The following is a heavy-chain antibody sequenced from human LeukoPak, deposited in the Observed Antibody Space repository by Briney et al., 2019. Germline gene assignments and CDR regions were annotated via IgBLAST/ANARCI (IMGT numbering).Heavy chain of an antibody. D-gene: IGHD2-21*02. Sequence: ASVKVSCKASGGTFSSYAISWVRQAPGQGLEWMGGIIPIFGTANYAQKFQGRVTITADESTSTAYMELSSLRSEDTAVYYCARTYCGGDCYSSGGWFDTWGQGTLVTVSS. V-gene: IGHV1-69*13. CDR1: GGTFSSYA. CDR3: ARTYCGGDCYSSGGWFDT. J-gene: IGHJ5*02. CDR2: IIPIFGTA.